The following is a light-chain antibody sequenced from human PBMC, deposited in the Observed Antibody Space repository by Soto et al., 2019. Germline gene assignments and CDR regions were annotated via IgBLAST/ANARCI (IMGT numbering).Light chain of an antibody. Sequence: QSVLTQPRSVSGSPGQSVTISCTGTSSDVGGYNYVSWYQQHPDKAPKLMIYDVSKRPSGVPDRFSGSKSGSTASLTISGLQAEDEADYFCCSYAGSYTYVFGTGTKVTVL. J-gene: IGLJ1*01. CDR1: SSDVGGYNY. V-gene: IGLV2-11*01. CDR3: CSYAGSYTYV. CDR2: DVS.